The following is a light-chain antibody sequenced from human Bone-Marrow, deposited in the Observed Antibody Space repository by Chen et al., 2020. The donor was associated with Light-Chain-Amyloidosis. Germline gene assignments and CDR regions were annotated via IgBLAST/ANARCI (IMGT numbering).Light chain of an antibody. CDR2: DDS. Sequence: YVLTQPSSVSVDLGLTATTPCGRINIGSTSVHGYRQTPGQAPLRVVYDDSDRPSGIPERLSGSNSGITATLTISRVEAGDEPDYYCQVWDRSSDRPVFGGGTKLTVL. CDR3: QVWDRSSDRPV. V-gene: IGLV3-21*02. J-gene: IGLJ3*02. CDR1: NIGSTS.